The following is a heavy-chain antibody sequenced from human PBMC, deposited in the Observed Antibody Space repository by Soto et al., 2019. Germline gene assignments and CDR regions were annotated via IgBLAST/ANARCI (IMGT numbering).Heavy chain of an antibody. J-gene: IGHJ4*02. CDR1: GFTFTSSA. V-gene: IGHV1-58*02. Sequence: QMQLVQSGPEVKKPGTSVKVSCKASGFTFTSSAMQWVRQARGQRLEWIGWIVVGSGNTSYAQKFQERATITRDMSTSTAYMELSSLRSEDTAVYYCAASIDSSGWYHSPIDYWGQGTLVTVSS. CDR2: IVVGSGNT. D-gene: IGHD6-19*01. CDR3: AASIDSSGWYHSPIDY.